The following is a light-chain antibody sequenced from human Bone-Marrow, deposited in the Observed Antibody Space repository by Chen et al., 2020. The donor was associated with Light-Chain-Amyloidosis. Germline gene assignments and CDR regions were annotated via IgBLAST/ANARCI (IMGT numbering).Light chain of an antibody. Sequence: QSALTQPASVSGSPGQSITISCTGTSSDVGGDNHVSWYQQHPDKAPKLMIYEVTNRPSWVPDRVSGSECDKTASRPISGLQTEDEADYFCSSYTITNTLVFGSGTRVTVL. V-gene: IGLV2-14*01. J-gene: IGLJ1*01. CDR1: SSDVGGDNH. CDR3: SSYTITNTLV. CDR2: EVT.